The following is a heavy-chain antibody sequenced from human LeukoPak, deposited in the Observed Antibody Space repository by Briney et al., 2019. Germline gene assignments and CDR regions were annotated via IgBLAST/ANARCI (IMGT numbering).Heavy chain of an antibody. Sequence: PGGSLRLSCAASGFTFSSYSMNWVRQAPGKGLEWVSSISSSSSYIYYADSVKGRFTISRDNAKNSLYLQMNSLRAEDTAVYYCARGTSSGELPMSDYWGQGTLVTVSS. J-gene: IGHJ4*02. D-gene: IGHD3-10*01. V-gene: IGHV3-21*01. CDR3: ARGTSSGELPMSDY. CDR1: GFTFSSYS. CDR2: ISSSSSYI.